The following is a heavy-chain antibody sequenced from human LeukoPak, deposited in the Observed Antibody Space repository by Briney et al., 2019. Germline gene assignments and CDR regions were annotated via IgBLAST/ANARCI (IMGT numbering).Heavy chain of an antibody. V-gene: IGHV4-34*01. CDR3: ARDGTLWFGELFDP. J-gene: IGHJ5*02. Sequence: SETLSLTCAVYGGSFTTYYGTWIRQPPGKGLEWIGEINLRGTTSYNPSLKSRVTISLDTSKNQFSLKLSSVTAADTAVYYCARDGTLWFGELFDPWGQGTLVTVSS. CDR2: INLRGTT. CDR1: GGSFTTYY. D-gene: IGHD3-10*01.